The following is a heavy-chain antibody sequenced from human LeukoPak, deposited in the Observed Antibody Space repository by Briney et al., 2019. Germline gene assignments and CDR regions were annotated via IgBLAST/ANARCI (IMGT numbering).Heavy chain of an antibody. J-gene: IGHJ4*02. D-gene: IGHD4-23*01. CDR1: GFTFSSYS. CDR3: ARSRAGGNDY. Sequence: GGFLRLSCAASGFTFSSYSMNWVRQAPGKGLEWVSSISSSSSYIYYADSVKGRFTISRDNAKNSLYLQMNSLRAEDTAVYYCARSRAGGNDYWGQGTLVTVSS. CDR2: ISSSSSYI. V-gene: IGHV3-21*01.